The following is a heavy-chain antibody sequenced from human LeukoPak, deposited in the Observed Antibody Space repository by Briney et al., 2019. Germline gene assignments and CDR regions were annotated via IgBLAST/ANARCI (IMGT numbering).Heavy chain of an antibody. CDR1: GGSFSGYY. CDR2: INHSGST. D-gene: IGHD5-12*01. V-gene: IGHV4-34*01. CDR3: ARDPGYEFDAFDI. Sequence: SETLSLTCAVYGGSFSGYYWSWIRQPPGKGLEWIGEINHSGSTNYNPSLKSRVTISVDTSKNQFSLKLSSVTAADTAVYYCARDPGYEFDAFDIWGQGTMVTVSS. J-gene: IGHJ3*02.